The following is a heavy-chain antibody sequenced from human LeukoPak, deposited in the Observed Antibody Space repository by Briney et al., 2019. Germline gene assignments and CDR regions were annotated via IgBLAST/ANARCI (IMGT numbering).Heavy chain of an antibody. CDR3: ARRYDFWSGYPTAFDY. D-gene: IGHD3-3*01. V-gene: IGHV1-2*02. J-gene: IGHJ4*02. CDR1: GYTFTAYY. Sequence: VASVKVSCTPSGYTFTAYYMSWARHAPGQGLEWMGFINPNTGGTIYAQKFQARVTMTRDTSISTAYMELRGLISDDTAVYYCARRYDFWSGYPTAFDYWGQGTLVTVSS. CDR2: INPNTGGT.